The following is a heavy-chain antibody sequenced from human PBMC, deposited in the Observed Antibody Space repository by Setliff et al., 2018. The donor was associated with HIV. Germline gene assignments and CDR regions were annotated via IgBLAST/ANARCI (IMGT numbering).Heavy chain of an antibody. CDR1: GDSIISGDYY. J-gene: IGHJ5*02. Sequence: SETLSLTCTVSGDSIISGDYYWSWIRQPAGKGLEWIGRIYISGSTNYNPSLKSRVTISVDTSKNQFSLKLSSVTAADTAMYYCARDKEDDYGDYNWFDPWGQGTLVTVSS. CDR3: ARDKEDDYGDYNWFDP. CDR2: IYISGST. D-gene: IGHD4-17*01. V-gene: IGHV4-61*02.